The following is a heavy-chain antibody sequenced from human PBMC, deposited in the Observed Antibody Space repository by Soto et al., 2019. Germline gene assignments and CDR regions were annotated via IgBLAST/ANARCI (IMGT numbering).Heavy chain of an antibody. D-gene: IGHD3-10*01. Sequence: EVQLVESGGGLVQPGGSLKLSCAASGFTFSGSAMHWVRQASGKGLEWVGRIRSKANSYATAYAASVKGRFTISRDDSKNTAYLHMNSLKTEDTAVYYCTRLGGNFDYWGQGTLVTVSS. CDR1: GFTFSGSA. J-gene: IGHJ4*02. CDR3: TRLGGNFDY. CDR2: IRSKANSYAT. V-gene: IGHV3-73*01.